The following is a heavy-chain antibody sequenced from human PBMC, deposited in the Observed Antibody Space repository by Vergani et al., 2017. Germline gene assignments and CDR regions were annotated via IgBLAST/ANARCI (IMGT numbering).Heavy chain of an antibody. J-gene: IGHJ4*02. D-gene: IGHD6-13*01. CDR2: INCSGGST. Sequence: EVQLLESGGGLVQPGGSLRLSCAASGFTFSSYAMSWVRQAPGKGLEWVSGINCSGGSTYYADSVKGRFTISSDNSKKTLYLQMNSLRAEDTAVYYCAKDESLYSPFDYWGQGTLVTVSS. V-gene: IGHV3-23*01. CDR3: AKDESLYSPFDY. CDR1: GFTFSSYA.